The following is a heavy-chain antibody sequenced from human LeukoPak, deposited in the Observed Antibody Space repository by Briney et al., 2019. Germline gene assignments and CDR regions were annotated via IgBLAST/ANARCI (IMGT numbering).Heavy chain of an antibody. Sequence: PSETLSLTCTVSGDSFSSFSWSWIRQPAGKGLEWIGYIQLSGNTNYNLALKSRVSISLDTSKNQFSLHLRSVTAADTAVYYCARLIRNWNDHFDPWGQGTLVTVFS. V-gene: IGHV4-4*09. D-gene: IGHD1-1*01. CDR2: IQLSGNT. CDR1: GDSFSSFS. J-gene: IGHJ5*02. CDR3: ARLIRNWNDHFDP.